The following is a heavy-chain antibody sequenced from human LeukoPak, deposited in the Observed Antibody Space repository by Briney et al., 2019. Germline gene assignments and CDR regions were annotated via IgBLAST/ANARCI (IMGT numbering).Heavy chain of an antibody. J-gene: IGHJ6*03. CDR3: ASGPLGLDMDV. CDR1: GFTFSNFG. D-gene: IGHD3-16*01. V-gene: IGHV3-30*02. CDR2: IRFDGTSK. Sequence: GGSLRLSCAASGFTFSNFGMHWVRQAPGKGLEWVAFIRFDGTSKFYADSVKGRFTISRDNSKNTLYLQMNGLRTEDTAVYYCASGPLGLDMDVWGKGTTVTVSS.